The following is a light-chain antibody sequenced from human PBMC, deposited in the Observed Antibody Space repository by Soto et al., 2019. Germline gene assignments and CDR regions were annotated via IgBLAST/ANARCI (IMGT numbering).Light chain of an antibody. CDR3: SSSTRSSTPGVV. Sequence: QSALTQPASVSGSPGQSITISCTGTSSDVGGYNYVSWYQQHPGKAPKLMIYDVSNRPSGASNRFSGSKSGNTASLTISGLQAEAEADYYCSSSTRSSTPGVVLGGGTKLTVL. J-gene: IGLJ2*01. CDR1: SSDVGGYNY. CDR2: DVS. V-gene: IGLV2-14*01.